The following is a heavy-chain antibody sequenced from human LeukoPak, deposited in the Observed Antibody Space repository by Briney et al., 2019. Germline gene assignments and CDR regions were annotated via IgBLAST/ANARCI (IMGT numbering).Heavy chain of an antibody. CDR2: ISSSGSTI. V-gene: IGHV3-48*03. CDR3: WRTLHYYDSSGPQAY. J-gene: IGHJ4*02. CDR1: GFTFSSYE. D-gene: IGHD3-22*01. Sequence: PGGSLRLSCAASGFTFSSYEMNWVRQAPGKGLEWVSYISSSGSTIYYADSVKGRFTISRDNAKNSLSLEMNSLRGEDTAVYFCWRTLHYYDSSGPQAYWGQGTLVIVSS.